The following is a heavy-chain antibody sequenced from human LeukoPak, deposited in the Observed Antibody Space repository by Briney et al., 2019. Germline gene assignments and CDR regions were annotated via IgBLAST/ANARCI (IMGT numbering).Heavy chain of an antibody. J-gene: IGHJ4*02. V-gene: IGHV1-69*13. CDR2: IIPIFGTA. Sequence: ASVKVSCKASGGTCSSYAISWVRQAPGQGLEWMGGIIPIFGTANYAQKFQGRVTITADESTSTAYMELSSLRSEDTAVYYCASSSWPPSADYWGQGTLVTVSS. D-gene: IGHD6-13*01. CDR3: ASSSWPPSADY. CDR1: GGTCSSYA.